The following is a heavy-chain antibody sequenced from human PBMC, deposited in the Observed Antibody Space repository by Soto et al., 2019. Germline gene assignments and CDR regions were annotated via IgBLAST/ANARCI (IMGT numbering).Heavy chain of an antibody. Sequence: GSLRLSCTASGFSFSSYTVNWVRQAPGKGLQWVASITNRGTHTYSADSVKGRFTISRDNDKNSLYLQMNNLRAEDTATYYCARAHEVAWFDSWGLGTLVTVSS. CDR2: ITNRGTHT. V-gene: IGHV3-21*06. CDR3: ARAHEVAWFDS. D-gene: IGHD2-15*01. CDR1: GFSFSSYT. J-gene: IGHJ5*01.